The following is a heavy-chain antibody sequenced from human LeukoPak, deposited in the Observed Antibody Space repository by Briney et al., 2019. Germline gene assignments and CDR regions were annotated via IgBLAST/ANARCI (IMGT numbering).Heavy chain of an antibody. D-gene: IGHD3-10*01. CDR2: ISAYNGNT. CDR3: ARTSYYGPLNWFDP. CDR1: GYTFTSYG. J-gene: IGHJ5*02. V-gene: IGHV1-18*01. Sequence: ASVKVSCKASGYTFTSYGISWVRQAPGQGLEWMGWISAYNGNTNYAQKLQGRVTMTTDTSTSTAYMELRSLRSVDTAVYYCARTSYYGPLNWFDPWGQGTLVTVSS.